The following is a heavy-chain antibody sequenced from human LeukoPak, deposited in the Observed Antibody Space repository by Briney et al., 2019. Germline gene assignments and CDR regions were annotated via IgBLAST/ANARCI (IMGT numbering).Heavy chain of an antibody. CDR1: GGSVSSGISY. D-gene: IGHD1-14*01. J-gene: IGHJ6*02. CDR3: ARHSDVRMFYYGMDV. V-gene: IGHV4-39*01. Sequence: SETLSLTCSVSGGSVSSGISYWSWIRQPPGKGLEWIGSFYYGGSTYYNPSLKSRVTISVDMSKNEFSLKLSSVTAADTAVYYCARHSDVRMFYYGMDVWGQGTTVTVSS. CDR2: FYYGGST.